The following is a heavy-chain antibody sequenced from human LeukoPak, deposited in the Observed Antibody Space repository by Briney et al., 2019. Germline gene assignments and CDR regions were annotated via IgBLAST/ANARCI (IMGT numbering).Heavy chain of an antibody. Sequence: PSETRSLTCTVSGGSISSSGYYWGWIRQPPGKGLEWIARIYYSGSTYYNPSLKSRVTISVDTSKNQPSLKLSSLTAADGAVYYCARHEYSGSYYGLSWFDPWGQGTLVTVSS. CDR1: GGSISSSGYY. CDR3: ARHEYSGSYYGLSWFDP. V-gene: IGHV4-39*01. D-gene: IGHD1-26*01. J-gene: IGHJ5*02. CDR2: IYYSGST.